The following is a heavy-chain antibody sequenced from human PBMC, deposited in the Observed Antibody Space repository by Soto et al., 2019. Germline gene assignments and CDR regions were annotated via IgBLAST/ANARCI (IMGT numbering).Heavy chain of an antibody. J-gene: IGHJ4*02. CDR1: GFTFSDYA. V-gene: IGHV3-30-3*01. CDR2: ISSDGSNR. Sequence: LRLSCAASGFTFSDYALHWVRQAPGKGLEWVTVISSDGSNRYYADSVKGRFTISRDNSKNTLYLQMNSLRAEDTAIYICAHLAGLAHTDDFWGQGTPVTVSS. CDR3: AHLAGLAHTDDF. D-gene: IGHD3-9*01.